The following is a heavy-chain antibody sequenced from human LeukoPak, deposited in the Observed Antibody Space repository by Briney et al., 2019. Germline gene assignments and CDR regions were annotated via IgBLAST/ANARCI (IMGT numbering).Heavy chain of an antibody. J-gene: IGHJ5*02. CDR1: GYTFTSYA. CDR2: INAGNGNT. CDR3: ARDRGSIVVVPAAMPSGPLRP. D-gene: IGHD2-2*01. Sequence: ASVKVSCKASGYTFTSYAMHWVRQAPGQRLEWMGWINAGNGNTKYSQKFQGRVTITRDTPASTAYMELSSLRSEDTAVYYCARDRGSIVVVPAAMPSGPLRPWGQGTLVTVSS. V-gene: IGHV1-3*01.